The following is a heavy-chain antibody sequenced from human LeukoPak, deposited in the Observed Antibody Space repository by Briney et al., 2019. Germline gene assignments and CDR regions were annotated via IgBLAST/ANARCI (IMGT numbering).Heavy chain of an antibody. Sequence: SETLSLTCTVNGGSLTHFYWSWIRQPPGKGLEWIGEINQSGSTNYNPSLKSRVTISVDTSKNQFSLKLSSVTAADTAVYYCAGKGYCSSTSCSPGDYWGQGTLVTVSS. CDR2: INQSGST. CDR3: AGKGYCSSTSCSPGDY. J-gene: IGHJ4*02. CDR1: GGSLTHFY. V-gene: IGHV4-34*01. D-gene: IGHD2-2*01.